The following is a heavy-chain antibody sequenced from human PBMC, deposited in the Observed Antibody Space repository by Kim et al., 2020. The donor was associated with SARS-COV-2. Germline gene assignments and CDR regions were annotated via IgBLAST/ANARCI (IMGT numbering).Heavy chain of an antibody. CDR1: GFTFSSYS. Sequence: GGSLRLSCAASGFTFSSYSMNWVRQAPGKGLEWVSSISSSSSYIYYADSVKGRFTISRDNAKNSLYLQMNSLRAEDTAVYYCAREESRAGYSLGYWGQGTLVTVSS. J-gene: IGHJ4*02. V-gene: IGHV3-21*01. CDR3: AREESRAGYSLGY. D-gene: IGHD5-18*01. CDR2: ISSSSSYI.